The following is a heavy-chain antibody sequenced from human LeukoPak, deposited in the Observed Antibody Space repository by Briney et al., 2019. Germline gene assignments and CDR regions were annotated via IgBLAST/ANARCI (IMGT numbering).Heavy chain of an antibody. D-gene: IGHD3-22*01. CDR3: ARDLHYYDSSGYDY. CDR1: GFTFSDYY. J-gene: IGHJ4*02. CDR2: ISSSGSTV. V-gene: IGHV3-11*01. Sequence: GGSLRLSCAASGFTFSDYYMSWIRQAPGKGLEWVSYISSSGSTVYYADSVKGRFTISRDNAENSLYLQMNSLRAEDTAVYYCARDLHYYDSSGYDYWAREPWSPSPQ.